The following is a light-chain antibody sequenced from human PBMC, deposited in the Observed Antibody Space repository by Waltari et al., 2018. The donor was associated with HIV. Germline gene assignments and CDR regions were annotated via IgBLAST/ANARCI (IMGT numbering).Light chain of an antibody. CDR3: SSYTSSRTPYYV. V-gene: IGLV2-14*01. J-gene: IGLJ1*01. CDR1: RRDVGGHKY. CDR2: DVS. Sequence: QSALTPPTSVPGSPAQSLTIYCPGTRRDVGGHKYASWYQQHPGKAPKLMIYDVSNRPLGVSTRFSGSKSGNTASLTISGLRAEDEADYFCSSYTSSRTPYYVLGTGTEVTGL.